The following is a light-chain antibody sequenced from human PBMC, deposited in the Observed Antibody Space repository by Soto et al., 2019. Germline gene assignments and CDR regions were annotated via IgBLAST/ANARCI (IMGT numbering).Light chain of an antibody. CDR2: KAS. V-gene: IGKV1-5*03. J-gene: IGKJ4*01. CDR1: QSISMW. CDR3: LQYNHDPLT. Sequence: DIQMTQSPSTLSASVGDRVTITCRASQSISMWLAWYQQKPGKAPNLLIYKASSLEGGVPSRFSGSASATEFTLTISSLQPDDFATYFCLQYNHDPLTFGGGTRVEIK.